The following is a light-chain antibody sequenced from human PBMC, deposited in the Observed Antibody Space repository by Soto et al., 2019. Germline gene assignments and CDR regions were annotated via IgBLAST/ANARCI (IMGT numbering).Light chain of an antibody. CDR1: QSVSRSY. J-gene: IGKJ2*01. Sequence: EIVLTQSPGTLSLSPGERATLSCRASQSVSRSYLAWYQQKPGQAPRLLLYGASSRATGIPDRFSGSGSGTDFTLTISRLEPEDCAGYYCQQYGSSPYTVGQGTKLEIK. V-gene: IGKV3-20*01. CDR3: QQYGSSPYT. CDR2: GAS.